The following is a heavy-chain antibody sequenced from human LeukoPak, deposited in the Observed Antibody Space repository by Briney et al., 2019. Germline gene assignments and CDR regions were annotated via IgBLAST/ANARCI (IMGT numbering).Heavy chain of an antibody. D-gene: IGHD6-19*01. CDR1: VYTFTGYY. CDR3: AREADQWLFDY. J-gene: IGHJ4*02. CDR2: INPNSGGT. V-gene: IGHV1-2*02. Sequence: GASVKVSCKSSVYTFTGYYMHWVRQAPGQGREWVGGINPNSGGTNYTKTLQGRVTMPRDKSNSTPYMELSRLRSDDTAVYYCAREADQWLFDYWGQGTLVTVSS.